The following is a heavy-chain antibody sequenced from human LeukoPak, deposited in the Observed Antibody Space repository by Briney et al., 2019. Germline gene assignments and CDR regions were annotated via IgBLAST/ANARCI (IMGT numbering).Heavy chain of an antibody. J-gene: IGHJ4*02. CDR2: IYYSGST. CDR3: ARGMVATEHDY. CDR1: GGSISSYY. V-gene: IGHV4-59*01. D-gene: IGHD4/OR15-4a*01. Sequence: SETLSLTCTVSGGSISSYYWSWIRQPPGKGLEWIGYIYYSGSTNYNPSLKSRVTIAVDTSKNQFSLKLSSVTAADTAVYYCARGMVATEHDYWGQGTLVTVSS.